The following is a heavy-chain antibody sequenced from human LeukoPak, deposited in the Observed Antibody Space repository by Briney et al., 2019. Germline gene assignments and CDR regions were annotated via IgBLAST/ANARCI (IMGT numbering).Heavy chain of an antibody. J-gene: IGHJ5*02. CDR2: IYPGDSDT. Sequence: GESLKISCKGSGYSFTSYWIGWVRQMPGKGLEWMGIIYPGDSDTRYSPSFQGQVTISADKSISTAYLQWSSLKASDTAMYYCARKGRDNWNAWWFDPWGQGTLVTVSS. V-gene: IGHV5-51*01. CDR1: GYSFTSYW. CDR3: ARKGRDNWNAWWFDP. D-gene: IGHD1-1*01.